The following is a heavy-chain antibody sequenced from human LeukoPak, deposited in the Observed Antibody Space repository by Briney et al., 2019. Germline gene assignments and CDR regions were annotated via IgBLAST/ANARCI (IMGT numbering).Heavy chain of an antibody. V-gene: IGHV4-34*01. CDR3: ARRWNYGRNYYIDV. Sequence: ASETLSLTCAVYGGSFSNYYWSWICQTPGKGMEWIGEINDSGRTNYNPSLMSRVTVSVDTSKNQFSLRLTSVTATDTAVYYCARRWNYGRNYYIDVWGKGAAVSVSS. D-gene: IGHD1-7*01. CDR2: INDSGRT. J-gene: IGHJ6*03. CDR1: GGSFSNYY.